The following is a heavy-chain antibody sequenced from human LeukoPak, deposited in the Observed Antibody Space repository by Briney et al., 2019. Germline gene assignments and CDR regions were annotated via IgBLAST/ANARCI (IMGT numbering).Heavy chain of an antibody. CDR2: IRYDGSNK. J-gene: IGHJ4*02. V-gene: IGHV3-30*02. Sequence: GGSLRLSCAASGFTFSSHGMHWVRQTPAKGLEWVAFIRYDGSNKYYADSVKGRFIISRDNSKNTLFLQMNSLRPEDTAVYYCAKDQRWRLDYWGQGTLVTVSS. D-gene: IGHD4-23*01. CDR1: GFTFSSHG. CDR3: AKDQRWRLDY.